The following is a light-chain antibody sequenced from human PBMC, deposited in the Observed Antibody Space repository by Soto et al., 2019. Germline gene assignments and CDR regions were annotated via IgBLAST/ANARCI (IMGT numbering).Light chain of an antibody. Sequence: QSVLTQPRSVSGSPGQSVTISCTGTSSDVGGYNYVSWYQQHPGKAPKLIIYDVIKRPSGVPDRLSGSKSGNTASLTISGLQAEDEADYYCCSYAGSYTYVFGTGTKLTVL. V-gene: IGLV2-11*01. CDR1: SSDVGGYNY. CDR2: DVI. J-gene: IGLJ1*01. CDR3: CSYAGSYTYV.